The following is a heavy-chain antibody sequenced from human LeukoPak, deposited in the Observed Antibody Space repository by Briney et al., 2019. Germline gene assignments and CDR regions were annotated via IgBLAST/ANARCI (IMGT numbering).Heavy chain of an antibody. J-gene: IGHJ6*03. V-gene: IGHV4-4*07. CDR2: IYTSGTT. CDR1: GGSISSYY. Sequence: PSETLSLTCTVSGGSISSYYWSWIRQPAGKGLEWIGRIYTSGTTHYNPSLKSRVTMSVDTSKNQFSLKLSSVTAADTAFYYCARVNYYYYYMDVWGKGTTVTISS. CDR3: ARVNYYYYYMDV.